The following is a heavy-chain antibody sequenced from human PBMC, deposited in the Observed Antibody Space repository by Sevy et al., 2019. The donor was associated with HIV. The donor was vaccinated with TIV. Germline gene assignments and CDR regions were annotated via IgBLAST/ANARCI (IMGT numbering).Heavy chain of an antibody. Sequence: GGSLRLSCAASGFTFSIYTMSWVRQAPGKGLEWVSTFCFGGSKIYYADSVKGRFTISRHNSRNTVYLQMNSLRADDTAVYYCAREGCTQPHDYWGQGTLVTVSS. D-gene: IGHD2-8*01. V-gene: IGHV3-23*01. CDR3: AREGCTQPHDY. J-gene: IGHJ4*02. CDR2: FCFGGSKI. CDR1: GFTFSIYT.